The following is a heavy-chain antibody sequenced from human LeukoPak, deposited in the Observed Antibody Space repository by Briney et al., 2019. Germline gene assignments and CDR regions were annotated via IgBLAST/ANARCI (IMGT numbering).Heavy chain of an antibody. CDR1: GFTLSNHA. CDR2: ISAGGRTT. J-gene: IGHJ4*02. CDR3: AKVVVVKRYLDF. Sequence: KTGGSLRPACAAAGFTLSNHAMSSVRHAPGEGLQWVALISAGGRTTEYEDFVKCRFTLSRDHSKNTLSLQLNSQTVEDTAIYFCAKVVVVKRYLDFWGQGTLVTVSS. D-gene: IGHD2-15*01. V-gene: IGHV3-23*01.